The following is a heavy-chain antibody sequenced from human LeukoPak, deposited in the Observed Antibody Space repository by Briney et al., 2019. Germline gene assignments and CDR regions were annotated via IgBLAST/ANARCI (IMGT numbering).Heavy chain of an antibody. CDR3: ARDLGGSTWYAGVRDF. D-gene: IGHD6-13*01. V-gene: IGHV3-66*01. Sequence: PGGSLRLSCAASGFTVSSNYMSWVRQAPGKGLECVSVIYSDGITYYADSVKGRFTISRGNSKNTLYLQMNSLRAEDTAVYYCARDLGGSTWYAGVRDFWGQGTLVTVSS. J-gene: IGHJ4*02. CDR2: IYSDGIT. CDR1: GFTVSSNY.